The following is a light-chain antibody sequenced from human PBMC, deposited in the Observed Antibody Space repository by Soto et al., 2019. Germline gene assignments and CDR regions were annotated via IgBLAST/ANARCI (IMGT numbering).Light chain of an antibody. CDR2: RAS. CDR1: QSVFSSY. J-gene: IGKJ1*01. Sequence: EIVLTQSPGTLSLSPGERATLSCRASQSVFSSYLAWYQKKPGQAPRLLIYRASNRATGIPDRFSGSGSGKDFTLTISSLEPEDFAVYYCQKYGSSPWTFGQGTKVEIK. CDR3: QKYGSSPWT. V-gene: IGKV3-20*01.